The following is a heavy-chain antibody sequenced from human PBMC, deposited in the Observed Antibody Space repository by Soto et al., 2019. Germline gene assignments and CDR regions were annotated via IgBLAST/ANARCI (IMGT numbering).Heavy chain of an antibody. J-gene: IGHJ6*02. CDR3: ARGVRGVMGYYYYGMDV. CDR1: GYTFTGYY. CDR2: INPNSGGT. D-gene: IGHD3-10*01. V-gene: IGHV1-2*02. Sequence: GASVKVSCKASGYTFTGYYMHWVRQAPGQGLEWMGWINPNSGGTNYAQKFQGRVTMTRDTSISTAYMELSRLRSDDTAVYYCARGVRGVMGYYYYGMDVWGQGTTVTVS.